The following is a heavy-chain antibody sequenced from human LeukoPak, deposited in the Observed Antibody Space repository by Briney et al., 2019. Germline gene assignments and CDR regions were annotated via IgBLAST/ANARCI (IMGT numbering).Heavy chain of an antibody. Sequence: GGSLRLSCLASGFTFSSYSMNWVRQAPGKGLDWISYITKSSDKFYADSVKGRFTISRDNAKNSIYLQMNSLRAEDTAVYYCARDGYYYDSSGYYDYWGQGTLVTVSS. V-gene: IGHV3-48*01. D-gene: IGHD3-22*01. CDR2: ITKSSDK. CDR1: GFTFSSYS. CDR3: ARDGYYYDSSGYYDY. J-gene: IGHJ4*02.